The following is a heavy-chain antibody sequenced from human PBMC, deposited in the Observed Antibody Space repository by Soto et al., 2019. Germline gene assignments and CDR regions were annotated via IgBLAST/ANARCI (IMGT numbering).Heavy chain of an antibody. CDR3: ARQMAGLGGEYDY. CDR1: GYTFTSYG. D-gene: IGHD3-16*01. J-gene: IGHJ4*02. V-gene: IGHV1-18*01. Sequence: ASVKVSCKASGYTFTSYGISWVRQAPGQGLEWMGWMSGSSGNANYAEKVQGRITLTTDTSASTAYIELRSLRSDDTAVYYCARQMAGLGGEYDYWGQGTRATVSS. CDR2: MSGSSGNA.